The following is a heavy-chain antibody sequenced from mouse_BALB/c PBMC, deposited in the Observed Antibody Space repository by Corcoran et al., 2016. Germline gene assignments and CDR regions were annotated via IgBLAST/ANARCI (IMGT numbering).Heavy chain of an antibody. CDR3: AYYGSSYAMDY. CDR2: IDPANGNT. Sequence: EVQLQQSGAELVKPGASVKLSFTASGFNIKDNYMHWVKQRPEQSLEWIGRIDPANGNTKYDPKFQGKATITADTWSNTAYLQLSSMTSEDTAVYYCAYYGSSYAMDYWGQGTSVTVSS. CDR1: GFNIKDNY. V-gene: IGHV14-3*02. D-gene: IGHD1-1*01. J-gene: IGHJ4*01.